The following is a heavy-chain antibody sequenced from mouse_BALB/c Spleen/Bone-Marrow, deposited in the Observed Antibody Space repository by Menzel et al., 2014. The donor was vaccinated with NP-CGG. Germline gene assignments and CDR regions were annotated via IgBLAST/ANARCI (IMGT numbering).Heavy chain of an antibody. D-gene: IGHD2-4*01. CDR3: ARNYDYDEGAWFTY. CDR2: IFPGTDTT. V-gene: IGHV1S132*01. CDR1: GYTFTNYW. Sequence: QVQLQQSGAEVVNPGASVKLSCRTSGYTFTNYWIQWVKPRPGQGLGWIGEIFPGTDTTYYNEKFKDKATLTIDTSSSTAYMQLSNLTSEDSAVYFCARNYDYDEGAWFTYWGQGTLVTVSA. J-gene: IGHJ3*01.